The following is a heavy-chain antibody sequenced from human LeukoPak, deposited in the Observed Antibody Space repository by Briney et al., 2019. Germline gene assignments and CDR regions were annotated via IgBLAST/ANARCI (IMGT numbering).Heavy chain of an antibody. CDR3: ARSGLIYYDSSGYSGY. V-gene: IGHV1-18*01. J-gene: IGHJ4*02. Sequence: ASVKVSCKASGYTFTSYGISWMRQAPGQGLEWMGWISAYNGNTNYAQKLQGRVTMTTDTSTSTAYMELRSLRSDDTAVYYCARSGLIYYDSSGYSGYWGQGTLVTVSS. CDR2: ISAYNGNT. CDR1: GYTFTSYG. D-gene: IGHD3-22*01.